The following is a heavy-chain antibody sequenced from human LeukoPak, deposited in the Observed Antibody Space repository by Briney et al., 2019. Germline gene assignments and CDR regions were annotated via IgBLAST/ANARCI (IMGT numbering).Heavy chain of an antibody. D-gene: IGHD2-15*01. J-gene: IGHJ4*02. CDR3: ARDQARYCSGGSCYVGPY. CDR1: DYTFTSYG. CDR2: ISAYNGNT. V-gene: IGHV1-18*01. Sequence: ASVKVSCKASDYTFTSYGISWVRQAPGQGLEWMGWISAYNGNTNYAQKLQGRVTMTTDTSTSTAYMELRSLRSDDTAVYYCARDQARYCSGGSCYVGPYWGQGTLVTVSS.